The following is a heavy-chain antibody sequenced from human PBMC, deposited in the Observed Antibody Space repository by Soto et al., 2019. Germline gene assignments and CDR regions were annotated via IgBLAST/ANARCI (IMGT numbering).Heavy chain of an antibody. Sequence: SGPTLVNPTQTLTLTCTFSGFSLSTSGVGVGWIRQPPGKALEWLALIYWDDDKRYSPSLKSRLTITKDTSKNQVVLTMTNMDLVDTATYYCAHLAYDFWSGYFGGGLGNWFDPWGQGTLVTVSS. D-gene: IGHD3-3*01. V-gene: IGHV2-5*02. CDR1: GFSLSTSGVG. CDR2: IYWDDDK. CDR3: AHLAYDFWSGYFGGGLGNWFDP. J-gene: IGHJ5*02.